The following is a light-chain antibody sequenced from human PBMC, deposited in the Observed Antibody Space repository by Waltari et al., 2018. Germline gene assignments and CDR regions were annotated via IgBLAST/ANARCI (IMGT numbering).Light chain of an antibody. CDR1: QSVSSW. Sequence: DIQMTQSPSTLSVSVGDRVTITCRTSQSVSSWMAWYQQKPGKVPKLLIYKASSLDSGVPSRFSGSGSGTEFTLTISSLQPDDFATYYCQHYNGYPLAFGQGTRLEIK. J-gene: IGKJ5*01. CDR2: KAS. V-gene: IGKV1-5*03. CDR3: QHYNGYPLA.